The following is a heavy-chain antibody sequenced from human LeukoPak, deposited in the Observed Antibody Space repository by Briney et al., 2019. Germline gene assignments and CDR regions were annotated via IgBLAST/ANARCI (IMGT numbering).Heavy chain of an antibody. CDR1: GGSFSGYY. D-gene: IGHD2-15*01. CDR3: ARGTYCSGGSCYPYRYYYYYMDV. CDR2: INHSGST. V-gene: IGHV4-34*01. Sequence: SETLSLTCAVYGGSFSGYYWSRIRQPPGKGLEWIGEINHSGSTNYNPSLKSRVTISVDTSKNQFSLKLSSVTAADTAVYYCARGTYCSGGSCYPYRYYYYYMDVWGKGTTVTVSS. J-gene: IGHJ6*03.